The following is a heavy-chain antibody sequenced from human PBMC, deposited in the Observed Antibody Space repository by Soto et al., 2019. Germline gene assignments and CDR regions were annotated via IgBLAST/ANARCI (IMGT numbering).Heavy chain of an antibody. V-gene: IGHV2-5*02. Sequence: QITLKESGPTLVKPTQTLTLTCTFSGFSLTTNGVGVGWIRQPPGKAPDWLALVFWDGDKRYSPSLRSRVTITEDTSDNRVVLRLTNMDPVDTGTYYCVHSVRERSCSGGSCYYFDYWGQGVVVTVSS. D-gene: IGHD2-15*01. CDR2: VFWDGDK. CDR3: VHSVRERSCSGGSCYYFDY. CDR1: GFSLTTNGVG. J-gene: IGHJ4*02.